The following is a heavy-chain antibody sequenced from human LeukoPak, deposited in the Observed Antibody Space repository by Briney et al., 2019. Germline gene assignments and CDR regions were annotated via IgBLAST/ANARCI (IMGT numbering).Heavy chain of an antibody. D-gene: IGHD6-19*01. Sequence: PGGSLRLSCAASGFTFISYEMNWVRQAPGKGLEWVSYISSSGSTIYYADSVKGRFTISRDNAKNSLYLQMNSLRAEDTAVYYCARGLVGSSGFDYWGQGTLVTVSS. J-gene: IGHJ4*02. V-gene: IGHV3-48*03. CDR3: ARGLVGSSGFDY. CDR2: ISSSGSTI. CDR1: GFTFISYE.